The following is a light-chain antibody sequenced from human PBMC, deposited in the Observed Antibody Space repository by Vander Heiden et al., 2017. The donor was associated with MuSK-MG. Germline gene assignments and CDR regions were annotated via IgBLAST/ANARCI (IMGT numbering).Light chain of an antibody. V-gene: IGKV1-39*01. CDR3: QQCASTPTT. J-gene: IGKJ3*01. CDR1: QTISSY. CDR2: TAS. Sequence: DIQMTQSPSSLSASVGDRVTITCRASQTISSYLNWYQQKPGKAPKLLIYTASSLQSGVPSRFSGSGSGTDFTLTISSLQPEDFATYYCQQCASTPTTFGHGTKVDVK.